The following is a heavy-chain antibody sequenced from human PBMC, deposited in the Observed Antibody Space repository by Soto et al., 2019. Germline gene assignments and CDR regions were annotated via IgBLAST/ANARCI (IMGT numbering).Heavy chain of an antibody. Sequence: QVQLVQSGAEVKKPGASVKVSCKASGYTFTSYGISWVRQAPGQGLEWVGWISAYNGNTTYAQKLQGRVTMPTDTSTSTDYMELRSLRYDDTAVYYCARDDDILTGYQFDYWGQGTLVTVSA. D-gene: IGHD3-9*01. V-gene: IGHV1-18*01. J-gene: IGHJ4*02. CDR3: ARDDDILTGYQFDY. CDR1: GYTFTSYG. CDR2: ISAYNGNT.